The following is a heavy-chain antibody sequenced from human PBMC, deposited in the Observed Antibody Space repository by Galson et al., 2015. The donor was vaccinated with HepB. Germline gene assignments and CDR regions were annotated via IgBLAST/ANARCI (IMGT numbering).Heavy chain of an antibody. CDR3: AKTGLGVTKDFDY. Sequence: SLRLSCAASGFTFNTYSMNWVRQAPGKGLEWVSSISSSSSYIYYADSVKGRFTISRDNANNSLYLQMNSLRVEDTAVYYCAKTGLGVTKDFDYWGQGTLVTVSS. D-gene: IGHD2-21*02. J-gene: IGHJ4*02. CDR1: GFTFNTYS. V-gene: IGHV3-21*01. CDR2: ISSSSSYI.